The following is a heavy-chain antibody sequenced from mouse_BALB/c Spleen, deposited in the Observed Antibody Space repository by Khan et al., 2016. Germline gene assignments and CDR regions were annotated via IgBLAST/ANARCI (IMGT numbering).Heavy chain of an antibody. Sequence: QVQLQQSGPELVKPGASVKMSCKASGYTFTDYVLSWVNQRTGQGLEWIGEIYPGSGSTYYNEKFKCKATLTADKSSTTAYMQISSLTSDDSAVYCGTKGLGAMDYWGQGTAVTVSS. CDR3: TKGLGAMDY. J-gene: IGHJ4*01. CDR1: GYTFTDYV. V-gene: IGHV1-81*01. CDR2: IYPGSGST. D-gene: IGHD3-3*01.